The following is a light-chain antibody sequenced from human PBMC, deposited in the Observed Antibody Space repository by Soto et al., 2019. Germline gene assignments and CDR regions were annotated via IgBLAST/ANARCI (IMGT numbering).Light chain of an antibody. J-gene: IGKJ1*01. CDR1: QSINSNY. CDR2: GAS. Sequence: EIVLTQSPDTLSLSPGERATLSCRASQSINSNYLAWYQQKPGQGPRPLIYGASSRATGIPDRFSGSGSGTDFTLTISRLEPEDFAVYYGQQYDSSPRTFGQGTKVEIK. CDR3: QQYDSSPRT. V-gene: IGKV3-20*01.